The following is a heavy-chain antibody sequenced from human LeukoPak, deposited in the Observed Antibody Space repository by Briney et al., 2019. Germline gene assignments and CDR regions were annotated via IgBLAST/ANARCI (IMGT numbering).Heavy chain of an antibody. CDR3: ARARGSGPREEAFDI. V-gene: IGHV3-21*01. D-gene: IGHD2-15*01. CDR1: GFTFSSYS. Sequence: GGSLRLSCAASGFTFSSYSMNWVRQAPGKGLEWVSTISSSSSYIYYADSVKGRFTISRNNAKNSLYLQMNSLRAEDTAVYYCARARGSGPREEAFDIWGQGTKVTVSS. CDR2: ISSSSSYI. J-gene: IGHJ3*02.